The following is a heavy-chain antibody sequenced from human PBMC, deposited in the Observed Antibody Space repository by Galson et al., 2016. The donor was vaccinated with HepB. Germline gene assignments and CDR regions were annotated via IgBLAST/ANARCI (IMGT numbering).Heavy chain of an antibody. Sequence: SVKVSCKASGYTFINYGISWVRQAPGQGLEWMGWISVDIGNTNYAQKLQARVTMTTDTSTSTAYMELRSLRSDDTAVYYCARESLYCSGGNCYSPLGDYWGQGTLVTVSS. CDR2: ISVDIGNT. CDR1: GYTFINYG. J-gene: IGHJ4*02. V-gene: IGHV1-18*04. D-gene: IGHD2-15*01. CDR3: ARESLYCSGGNCYSPLGDY.